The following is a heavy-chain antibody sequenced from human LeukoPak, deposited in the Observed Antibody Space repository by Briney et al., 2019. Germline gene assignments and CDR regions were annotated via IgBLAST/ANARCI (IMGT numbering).Heavy chain of an antibody. Sequence: GASVKVSCKASGYTFTSYAMNWVRQAPGQGLEWMGWINTNTGNPMYAQGFTGRFVFSLDTSVSTAYLQISSLKAEDTAVYYCARDSSGYYYRSLGYWGQGTLVTVSS. CDR1: GYTFTSYA. V-gene: IGHV7-4-1*02. CDR2: INTNTGNP. J-gene: IGHJ4*02. D-gene: IGHD3-22*01. CDR3: ARDSSGYYYRSLGY.